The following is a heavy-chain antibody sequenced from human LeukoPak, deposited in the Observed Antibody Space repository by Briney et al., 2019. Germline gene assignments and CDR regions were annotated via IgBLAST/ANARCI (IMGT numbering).Heavy chain of an antibody. D-gene: IGHD1-1*01. J-gene: IGHJ4*02. CDR3: ALRGTVRVY. V-gene: IGHV3-7*03. Sequence: RGSLRLSCAVSGFTLSSYWMSWVRPAPGKGMGWVANIKKDGSEKYYVDSVKGRFTISRANAKNSLYLQMISLRAEETAVYYCALRGTVRVYWGQGTLVTVSS. CDR1: GFTLSSYW. CDR2: IKKDGSEK.